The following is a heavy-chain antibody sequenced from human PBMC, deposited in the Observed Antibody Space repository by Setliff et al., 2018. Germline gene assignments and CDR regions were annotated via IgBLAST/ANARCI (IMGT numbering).Heavy chain of an antibody. CDR1: GSSISSYY. V-gene: IGHV4-39*01. CDR2: IYYSGST. Sequence: SETLSLTCTVSGSSISSYYWGWIRQPPGKGLEWIGSIYYSGSTYYNPSLKSRVTISVDTSKNQFSLNLSSVTAADTAVYYCARLGGSSTSGGFYYFYYYMDVWGKGTTVTVSS. D-gene: IGHD2-2*01. J-gene: IGHJ6*03. CDR3: ARLGGSSTSGGFYYFYYYMDV.